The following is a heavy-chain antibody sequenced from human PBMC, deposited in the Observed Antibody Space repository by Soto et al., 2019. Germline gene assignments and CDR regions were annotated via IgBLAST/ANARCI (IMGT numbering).Heavy chain of an antibody. V-gene: IGHV1-69*13. D-gene: IGHD3-10*01. Sequence: SVKVSCKASGGTFSSYAISWVRQAPGQGLEWMGGIIPIFGTANYAQKFQGRVTITADESTSTAYMELSSLRSEDTAVYYCARGPLYYGSGSYYLDYWGQGPLVTVSS. J-gene: IGHJ4*02. CDR2: IIPIFGTA. CDR3: ARGPLYYGSGSYYLDY. CDR1: GGTFSSYA.